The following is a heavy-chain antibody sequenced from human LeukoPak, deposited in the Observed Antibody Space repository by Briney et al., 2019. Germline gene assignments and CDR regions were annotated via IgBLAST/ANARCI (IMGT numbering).Heavy chain of an antibody. CDR2: IKQDGREK. J-gene: IGHJ5*02. D-gene: IGHD3-22*01. Sequence: GGSLRLSCAASGFNFNNYYMSWVRQAPGKGLEWVANIKQDGREKNYVDSVRGRFTISRDNAKNSLYLQLNSLRVEDTAVYYCATVGVYYYDSSGYNWFDPWGQGTLVTVSS. CDR1: GFNFNNYY. V-gene: IGHV3-7*05. CDR3: ATVGVYYYDSSGYNWFDP.